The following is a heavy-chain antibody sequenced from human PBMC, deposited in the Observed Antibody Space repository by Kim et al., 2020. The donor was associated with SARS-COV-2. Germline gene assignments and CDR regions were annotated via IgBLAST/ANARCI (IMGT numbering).Heavy chain of an antibody. D-gene: IGHD2-2*01. CDR3: ARDRVVVPAANYYYYYGMDV. Sequence: GGSLRLSCAASGFTVSSNYMSWVRQAPGKGLEWVSVIYSGGSTYYADSVKGRFTISRDNSKNTLYLQMNSLRAEDTAVYYCARDRVVVPAANYYYYYGMDVWGQGTTVTVSS. CDR1: GFTVSSNY. V-gene: IGHV3-53*01. CDR2: IYSGGST. J-gene: IGHJ6*02.